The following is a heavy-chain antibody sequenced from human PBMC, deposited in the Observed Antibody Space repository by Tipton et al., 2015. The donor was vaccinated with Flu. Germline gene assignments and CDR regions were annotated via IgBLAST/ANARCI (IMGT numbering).Heavy chain of an antibody. D-gene: IGHD6-6*01. CDR1: GFTFDDYA. CDR2: ISWDGGST. J-gene: IGHJ4*02. CDR3: AKDGGVYSSSSSDRYFDY. Sequence: VQLVQSGGVVVQPGGSLRLSCAASGFTFDDYAMHWVRQAPGKGLEWVSLISWDGGSTYYADSVKGRFTISRDNSKNSLYLQMNSLRAEDTALYYCAKDGGVYSSSSSDRYFDYWGQGTLVTVSS. V-gene: IGHV3-43D*03.